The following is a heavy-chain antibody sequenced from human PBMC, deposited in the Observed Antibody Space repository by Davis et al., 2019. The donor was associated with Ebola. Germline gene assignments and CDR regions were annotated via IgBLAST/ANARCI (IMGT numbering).Heavy chain of an antibody. J-gene: IGHJ6*04. CDR2: IGTAGDT. Sequence: PGGSLRLSCAASGFTFSSYDMHWVRQATGKGLEWVSAIGTAGDTYYPGSVKGRFTISRENAKNSLYLQMNSLRAGDTAVYYCVRGGYGDPFGGTYYYYGMDVWGKGTTVTVSS. CDR1: GFTFSSYD. D-gene: IGHD4-17*01. CDR3: VRGGYGDPFGGTYYYYGMDV. V-gene: IGHV3-13*01.